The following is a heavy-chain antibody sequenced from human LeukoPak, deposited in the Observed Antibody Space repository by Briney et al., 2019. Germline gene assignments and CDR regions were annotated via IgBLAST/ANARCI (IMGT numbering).Heavy chain of an antibody. CDR3: ARVRDGYNDAYDI. V-gene: IGHV1-2*02. CDR2: INPNSGGT. J-gene: IGHJ3*02. CDR1: GYTFTGYY. Sequence: ASVKVSCKASGYTFTGYYMHWVRQAPGQGLEWMGWINPNSGGTNYAQKFQGRVTMTRDTSISTVYMELSSLKSEDTAVYYCARVRDGYNDAYDIWGQGTMVTVSS. D-gene: IGHD5-24*01.